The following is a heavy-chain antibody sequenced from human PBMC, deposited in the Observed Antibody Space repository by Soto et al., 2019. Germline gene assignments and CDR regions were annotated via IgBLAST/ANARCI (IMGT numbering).Heavy chain of an antibody. V-gene: IGHV1-46*01. D-gene: IGHD3-3*01. CDR2: INPHGGST. Sequence: SVKVSRKAPVESFPSYWRIRLRLDPEQALEWLGIINPHGGSTKYAQKFQGRITMTRDTSRSTVYMELSSLRSDDTAIYYCARSSGGNFGIIIEGSNWFGPRGQGTLVPLSS. CDR1: VESFPSYW. J-gene: IGHJ5*02. CDR3: ARSSGGNFGIIIEGSNWFGP.